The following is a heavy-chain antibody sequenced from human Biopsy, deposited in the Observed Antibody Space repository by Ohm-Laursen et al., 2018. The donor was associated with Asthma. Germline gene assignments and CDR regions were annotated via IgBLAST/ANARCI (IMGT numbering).Heavy chain of an antibody. V-gene: IGHV1-24*01. CDR3: ASDFPKDYVRYNFQF. CDR1: GYSLTDLS. J-gene: IGHJ4*02. CDR2: HDHEEGGT. D-gene: IGHD4-17*01. Sequence: SSVKVSCKVSGYSLTDLSMHWVRQAPGQGLEWMGGHDHEEGGTVNARRFQGRVTMTEDTSTVTAYMELSSLSSDDTAVYYCASDFPKDYVRYNFQFWGQGTLVTVSS.